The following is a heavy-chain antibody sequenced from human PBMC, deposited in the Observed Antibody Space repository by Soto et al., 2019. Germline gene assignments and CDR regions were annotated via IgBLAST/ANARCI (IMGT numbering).Heavy chain of an antibody. J-gene: IGHJ4*02. CDR2: IIPIFGTA. V-gene: IGHV1-69*13. D-gene: IGHD3-22*01. CDR1: GGTFSSYA. CDR3: ARASYDSSGYPGTNFDY. Sequence: GASVKVSCKASGGTFSSYAISWVRQAPGQGLEWMGGIIPIFGTANYAQKFQGRVTITADESTSTAYMGLSSLRSEDTAVHYCARASYDSSGYPGTNFDYWGQGTLVTVSS.